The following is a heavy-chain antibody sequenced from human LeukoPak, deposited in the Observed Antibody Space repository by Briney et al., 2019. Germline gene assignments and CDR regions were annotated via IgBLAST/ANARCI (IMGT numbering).Heavy chain of an antibody. Sequence: ASVKVSCTASGYTFTSYYMHWVRQAPGQGLEWMGIINPSGGSTSYAQKFQGRVTMTRDTSTSTVYMELSSLRSGDTAVYYCARSIIAADFDYWGQGTLVTVSS. CDR1: GYTFTSYY. J-gene: IGHJ4*02. D-gene: IGHD6-13*01. CDR2: INPSGGST. V-gene: IGHV1-46*01. CDR3: ARSIIAADFDY.